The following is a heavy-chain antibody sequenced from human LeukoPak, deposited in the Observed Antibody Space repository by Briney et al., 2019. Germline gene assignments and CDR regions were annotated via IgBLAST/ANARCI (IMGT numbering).Heavy chain of an antibody. V-gene: IGHV3-9*01. CDR1: GFTLDDYA. CDR3: AKAYYYDSSGYLTYDAFDI. Sequence: GGSLRLSCAASGFTLDDYAMHWVRQARGKGLEGVSRFSCNSCSIGYADSVKRRITISRDNDKNSPYLQMNSLRAEDTALYYCAKAYYYDSSGYLTYDAFDIWGQGTMVTVSS. CDR2: FSCNSCSI. J-gene: IGHJ3*02. D-gene: IGHD3-22*01.